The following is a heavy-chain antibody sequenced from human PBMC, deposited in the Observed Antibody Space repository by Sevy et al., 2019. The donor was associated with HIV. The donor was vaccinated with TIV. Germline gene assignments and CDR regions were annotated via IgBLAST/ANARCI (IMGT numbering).Heavy chain of an antibody. Sequence: GGSLRLSCATSGFTFSTYNMNWVRQAPWKGLEWVSSISSGSGFIFYADSVKGRFTISRDNAKNSLDLQMNSLRAEDAAVYYCAREKTILEGRYGMDVWGQGTTVTVSS. D-gene: IGHD3-3*01. J-gene: IGHJ6*02. V-gene: IGHV3-21*01. CDR2: ISSGSGFI. CDR1: GFTFSTYN. CDR3: AREKTILEGRYGMDV.